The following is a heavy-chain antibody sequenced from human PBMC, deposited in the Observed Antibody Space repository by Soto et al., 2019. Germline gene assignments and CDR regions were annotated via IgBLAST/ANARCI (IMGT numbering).Heavy chain of an antibody. J-gene: IGHJ4*02. CDR3: GAYSSTWYDY. V-gene: IGHV3-23*01. CDR2: MGDNGVST. D-gene: IGHD6-13*01. CDR1: GFTFNNYA. Sequence: EVQVLESGGGLVQPGGSLRLSCTASGFTFNNYAMNWVRQAPGKGLEWVSTMGDNGVSTYYADSVKGRFSISRDNSKNTLYLQMNSLRADDTAVYYCGAYSSTWYDYWCQGTLVTVSS.